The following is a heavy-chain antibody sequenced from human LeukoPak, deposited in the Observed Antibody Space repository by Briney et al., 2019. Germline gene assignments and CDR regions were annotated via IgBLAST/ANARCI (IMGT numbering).Heavy chain of an antibody. CDR3: AKDLGPCKQWLVLYFLH. J-gene: IGHJ1*01. Sequence: GSLRLSCAASGFTFSSYAMSWVRQAPGKGLEWVSAISGSGGSTYYADSVKGRFTISRDNSKNTLYLQMNSLRAEDTAVYYCAKDLGPCKQWLVLYFLHWGQGTLVTVSS. V-gene: IGHV3-23*01. D-gene: IGHD6-19*01. CDR2: ISGSGGST. CDR1: GFTFSSYA.